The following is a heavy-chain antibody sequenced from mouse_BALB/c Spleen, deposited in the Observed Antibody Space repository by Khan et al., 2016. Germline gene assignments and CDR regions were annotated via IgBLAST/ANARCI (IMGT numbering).Heavy chain of an antibody. Sequence: QVQLKESGAELVRPGSSVKISCKASGFAFSSYWMNWVKQRPGQGLEWIGQIYPGDGDTNYNGKFKGKATLTADKSSSTAYMQLSSHTSEDSAVYFCARGTPFANWGQGTLVTVSA. J-gene: IGHJ3*01. D-gene: IGHD2-14*01. V-gene: IGHV1-80*01. CDR1: GFAFSSYW. CDR3: ARGTPFAN. CDR2: IYPGDGDT.